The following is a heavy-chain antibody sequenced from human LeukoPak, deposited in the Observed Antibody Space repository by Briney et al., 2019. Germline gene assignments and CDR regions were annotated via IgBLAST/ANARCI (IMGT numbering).Heavy chain of an antibody. J-gene: IGHJ6*02. CDR3: ARQPISPSQPYYDFWSGWFHHEYYGMDV. V-gene: IGHV7-4-1*01. D-gene: IGHD3-3*01. CDR1: GYTFTGYY. Sequence: GASVKVSCKASGYTFTGYYMHWVRQAPGQGLEWMGWINTNTGNPTYAQGFTGRFVFSLDTSVSTAYLQICSLKAEDTAVYYCARQPISPSQPYYDFWSGWFHHEYYGMDVWGQGTTVTVSS. CDR2: INTNTGNP.